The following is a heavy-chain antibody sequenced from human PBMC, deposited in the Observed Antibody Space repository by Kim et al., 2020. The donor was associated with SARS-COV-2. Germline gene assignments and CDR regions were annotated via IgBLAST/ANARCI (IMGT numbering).Heavy chain of an antibody. J-gene: IGHJ1*01. V-gene: IGHV1-69*13. CDR3: ARDTMTGSGSYKY. Sequence: SVKVSCKASGGTFSSYTFTWVRQAPGQGLEWMGGIIPIFGPAKYAQRFQDRVTITADESTKTAYMELRSLRSEDTAVYFCARDTMTGSGSYKYWGQGTLVPVSS. CDR1: GGTFSSYT. CDR2: IIPIFGPA. D-gene: IGHD3-10*01.